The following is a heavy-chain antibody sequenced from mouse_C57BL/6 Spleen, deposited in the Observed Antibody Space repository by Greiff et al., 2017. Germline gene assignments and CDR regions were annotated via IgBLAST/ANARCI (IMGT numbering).Heavy chain of an antibody. CDR1: GYTFTSYW. CDR2: IDPSDSYT. V-gene: IGHV1-50*01. D-gene: IGHD1-1*01. CDR3: ARSTTERYYDV. J-gene: IGHJ1*03. Sequence: QVQLQQPGAELVKPGASVKLSCKASGYTFTSYWMQWVKQRPGQGLEWIGEIDPSDSYTNYNQKFKGKATLTVDTSSSTAYMQLSSLTAEDPAVYYCARSTTERYYDVWGTGTTVTVSS.